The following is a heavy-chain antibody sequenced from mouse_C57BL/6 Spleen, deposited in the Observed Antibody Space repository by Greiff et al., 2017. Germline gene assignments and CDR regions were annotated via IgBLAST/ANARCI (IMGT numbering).Heavy chain of an antibody. Sequence: VQLQHSGPELVKPGASVKISCKASGYSFTDYNMNWVKQSNGKSLEWIGVINPNYGTTSYNQKFKGKATLTVDQSSSTAYMQLNSLTSEDSAVYYCARSNYGSSPRYFDVWGTGTTVTVSS. D-gene: IGHD1-1*01. J-gene: IGHJ1*03. V-gene: IGHV1-39*01. CDR1: GYSFTDYN. CDR3: ARSNYGSSPRYFDV. CDR2: INPNYGTT.